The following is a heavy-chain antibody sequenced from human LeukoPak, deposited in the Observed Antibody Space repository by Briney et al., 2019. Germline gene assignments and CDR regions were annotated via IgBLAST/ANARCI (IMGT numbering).Heavy chain of an antibody. CDR2: ISWNSGSI. Sequence: GGSLRLSCAASGFTFDDYAMHWVRQAPGKGLEWVSGISWNSGSIGYADSVKGRFTISRDNAKNSLYLQMNSQRAEDMALYYCAKDLEYSSSSGFDYWGQGTLVTVSS. D-gene: IGHD6-6*01. V-gene: IGHV3-9*03. J-gene: IGHJ4*02. CDR3: AKDLEYSSSSGFDY. CDR1: GFTFDDYA.